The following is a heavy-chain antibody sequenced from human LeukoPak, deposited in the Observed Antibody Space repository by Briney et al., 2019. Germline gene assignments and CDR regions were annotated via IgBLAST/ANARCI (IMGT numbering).Heavy chain of an antibody. J-gene: IGHJ4*02. CDR2: IYYSGST. CDR1: GVSISSYY. CDR3: ARGYSSSSGRPDY. V-gene: IGHV4-59*08. Sequence: SETLSLTCTVSGVSISSYYWSWIRQPPGKGLEWIGDIYYSGSTNYNPSLKSRVTISVDTSKKQFSLKLSSVTAADTAVYYCARGYSSSSGRPDYWGQGTLVTVSS. D-gene: IGHD6-6*01.